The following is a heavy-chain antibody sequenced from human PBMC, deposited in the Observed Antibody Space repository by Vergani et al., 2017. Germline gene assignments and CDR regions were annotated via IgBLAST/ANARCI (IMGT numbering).Heavy chain of an antibody. D-gene: IGHD1-26*01. CDR3: ARGRGSRVGATTYIFDY. CDR2: IIPIFGTA. CDR1: GGTFSSYA. J-gene: IGHJ4*02. Sequence: QVQLVQSGAEVKKPGSSVKVSCKASGGTFSSYAISWVRQAPGQGLEWMGGIIPIFGTANYAQKFQGRVTMTADESTSTAYMELSSLGSEDTAVYYCARGRGSRVGATTYIFDYWGQGTLVTVSS. V-gene: IGHV1-69*01.